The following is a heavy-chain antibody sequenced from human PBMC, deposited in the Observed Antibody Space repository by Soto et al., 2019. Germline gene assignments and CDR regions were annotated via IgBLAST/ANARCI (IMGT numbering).Heavy chain of an antibody. J-gene: IGHJ4*02. CDR2: ISDSGGST. CDR1: GFTFSSYA. V-gene: IGHV3-23*01. CDR3: ARESEDLTSNFDY. Sequence: PGGSLRLSCAASGFTFSSYAMSWVRQAPGKGLEWVSAISDSGGSTYYSDSVKGRFTISRDNSKNTLSLQMNSLRAEDTAVYYCARESEDLTSNFDYWGQGTLGTVS.